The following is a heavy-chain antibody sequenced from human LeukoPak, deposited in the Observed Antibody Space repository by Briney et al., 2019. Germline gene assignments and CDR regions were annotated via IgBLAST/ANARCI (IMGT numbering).Heavy chain of an antibody. CDR3: ARCYDSSGYYSNYHMDV. Sequence: GGSLRLSCAASGFTFSDYHMSWIRQAPGKGLEWVSYISTSGSTIYYADSVKGRFTISRDNAKNSLYLQMNSLRAEDTAVYYCARCYDSSGYYSNYHMDVWGKGTTVTVS. CDR1: GFTFSDYH. V-gene: IGHV3-11*04. J-gene: IGHJ6*03. CDR2: ISTSGSTI. D-gene: IGHD3-22*01.